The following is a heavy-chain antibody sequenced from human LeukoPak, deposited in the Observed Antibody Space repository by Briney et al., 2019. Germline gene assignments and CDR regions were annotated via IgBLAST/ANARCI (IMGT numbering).Heavy chain of an antibody. J-gene: IGHJ4*02. D-gene: IGHD3-22*01. CDR2: ISAYNGNT. Sequence: ASVKVSCKASGYTFTSYGISWVRQAPGQGLEWMGWISAYNGNTNYAQKLQGRVTMTTDTSTSTAYMELRSLRSDDTAVYYCARDKGETYYYDSSGYYYDYWGQGTLVTVSS. CDR1: GYTFTSYG. CDR3: ARDKGETYYYDSSGYYYDY. V-gene: IGHV1-18*01.